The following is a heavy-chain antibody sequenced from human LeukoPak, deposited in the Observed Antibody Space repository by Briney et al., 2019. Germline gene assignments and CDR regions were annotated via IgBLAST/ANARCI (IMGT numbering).Heavy chain of an antibody. CDR1: GFIFSTYG. CDR3: ASSTVTTRGVSAFDL. Sequence: PGRSLRLSCAASGFIFSTYGMHWVRQAPGKGLEWVAIIWYDGSNKYYADSVKGRFTISRDNSKNTLYLQMNSLRAEDTAVYFCASSTVTTRGVSAFDLWGQGTLVTVSS. CDR2: IWYDGSNK. D-gene: IGHD4-17*01. V-gene: IGHV3-33*01. J-gene: IGHJ3*01.